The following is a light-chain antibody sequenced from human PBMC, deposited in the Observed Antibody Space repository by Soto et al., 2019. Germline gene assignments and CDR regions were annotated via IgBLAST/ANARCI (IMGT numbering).Light chain of an antibody. J-gene: IGKJ5*01. Sequence: EIVFTQSPGTLSLSPGQGATLSCRAGPSVSSSQLAWYQQKPGQAPRLLVYGASSRATGIPERFSGSVSETDFTLSISRLEPEDFAVYYCQHYGNSPLTFGQGTRLEIK. V-gene: IGKV3-20*01. CDR1: PSVSSSQ. CDR2: GAS. CDR3: QHYGNSPLT.